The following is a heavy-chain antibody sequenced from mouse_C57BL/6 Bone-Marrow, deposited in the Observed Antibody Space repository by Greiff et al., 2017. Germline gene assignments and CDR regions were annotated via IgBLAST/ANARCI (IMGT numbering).Heavy chain of an antibody. Sequence: QLQHSGTVLARPGASVKMSCKTSGYTFTSYWMHWVKQRPGQGLEWIGAIYPGNSDTSYNQKFKGKAKLTADTSASTAYMELSSLTNEDAAVYYCTRFITTVVEGAWFAYWGQGTLVTVSA. CDR2: IYPGNSDT. V-gene: IGHV1-5*01. CDR1: GYTFTSYW. D-gene: IGHD1-1*01. J-gene: IGHJ3*01. CDR3: TRFITTVVEGAWFAY.